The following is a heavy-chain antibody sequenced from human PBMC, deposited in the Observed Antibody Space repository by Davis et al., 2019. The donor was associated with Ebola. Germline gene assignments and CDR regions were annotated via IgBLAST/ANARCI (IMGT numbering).Heavy chain of an antibody. D-gene: IGHD5-12*01. CDR2: INPSGGST. Sequence: ASVKVSCKASGYTLTSYYMNWVRQAPGQGLEWMGIINPSGGSTNYAQKFQGRVTVTSDTSTSTVYMDLSSLRSEDTALYYCTTPGGQDSGYDVFDIWGQGTMVTVSS. CDR3: TTPGGQDSGYDVFDI. J-gene: IGHJ3*02. V-gene: IGHV1-46*03. CDR1: GYTLTSYY.